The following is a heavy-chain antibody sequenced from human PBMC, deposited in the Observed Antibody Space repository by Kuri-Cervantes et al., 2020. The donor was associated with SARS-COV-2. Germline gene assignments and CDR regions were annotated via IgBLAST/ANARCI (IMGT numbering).Heavy chain of an antibody. J-gene: IGHJ6*02. CDR1: GGSFSGYY. CDR2: INHSGST. V-gene: IGHV4-34*01. CDR3: ARDPSWGNRFFDYYYGMDV. D-gene: IGHD1-14*01. Sequence: ESLKISCAVYGGSFSGYYWSWIRQPPGKGLEWIGEINHSGSTNYNPSLKSRVTISVDTSKNQFSLKLSSVTAADTAVYYCARDPSWGNRFFDYYYGMDVWGQGTTVTVSS.